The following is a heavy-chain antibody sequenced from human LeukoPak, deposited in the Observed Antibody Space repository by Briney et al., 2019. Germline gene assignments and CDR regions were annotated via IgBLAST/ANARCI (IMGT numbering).Heavy chain of an antibody. J-gene: IGHJ4*02. CDR3: TSVTKGWYFDY. CDR2: INSDGTST. Sequence: GGSLRLSCAASAFTFSRHWMHWVRQAPGKGLVWVSRINSDGTSTTYEDSVKGRFTISRDNTKNTLFLQMNSLRAEDTAVYYCTSVTKGWYFDYWGQGAPVTVSS. V-gene: IGHV3-74*01. D-gene: IGHD6-19*01. CDR1: AFTFSRHW.